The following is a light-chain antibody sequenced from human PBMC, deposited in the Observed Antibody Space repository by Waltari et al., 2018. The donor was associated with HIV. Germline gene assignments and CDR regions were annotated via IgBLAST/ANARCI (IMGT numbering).Light chain of an antibody. CDR2: STN. V-gene: IGLV8-61*01. Sequence: QPVVTQAPSFSVSPGGTVTLTCGLNSGSVSTTSFPSWYQQTPGQAPRPLIYSTNIRSSGVPERFSGSILGNKAALTITGAQADDESDYYCLVHMGHGAWVFGGGTKLTVL. J-gene: IGLJ3*02. CDR3: LVHMGHGAWV. CDR1: SGSVSTTSF.